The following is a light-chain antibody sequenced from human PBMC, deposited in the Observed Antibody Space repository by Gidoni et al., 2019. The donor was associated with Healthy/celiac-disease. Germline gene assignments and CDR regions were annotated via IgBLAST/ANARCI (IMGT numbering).Light chain of an antibody. CDR2: WAS. CDR3: QQYYSTPLT. J-gene: IGKJ4*01. CDR1: QSVLYSSNNKTY. Sequence: DIVMTQSPDSLAVSLGERATINCKSSQSVLYSSNNKTYLAWYQQQPGPPPQLLIYWASTRESGVPDRFSGSGSGTDFTLTISSLQAEDVAVYYCQQYYSTPLTFGGGTKVEIK. V-gene: IGKV4-1*01.